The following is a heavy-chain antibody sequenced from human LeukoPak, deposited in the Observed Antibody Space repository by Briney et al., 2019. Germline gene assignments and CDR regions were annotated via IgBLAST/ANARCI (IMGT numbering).Heavy chain of an antibody. V-gene: IGHV3-7*03. CDR1: GFTFSRHW. Sequence: PGGSLRLSCAASGFTFSRHWMSWVRQAPGKGLEWVANIVQDGSQKYYVDSVKGRFTISRDSGKNSLYLQMNSLRAEDTAVYYCARNEKWGRDLWGQGTLVTVSS. CDR2: IVQDGSQK. D-gene: IGHD1-26*01. J-gene: IGHJ4*02. CDR3: ARNEKWGRDL.